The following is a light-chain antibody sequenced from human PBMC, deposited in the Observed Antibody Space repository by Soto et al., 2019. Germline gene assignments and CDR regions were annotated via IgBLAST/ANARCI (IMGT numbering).Light chain of an antibody. Sequence: EVVMTQSPATLSVSPGERATLSCRASESVSSNLAWYQQKPGQAPRLLISGASTRATGIPARFSGSGSGTDFTLTISSLQPEDFAAYYCQQSYGTPITFGQGTRLEIK. CDR2: GAS. J-gene: IGKJ5*01. CDR3: QQSYGTPIT. V-gene: IGKV3D-15*01. CDR1: ESVSSN.